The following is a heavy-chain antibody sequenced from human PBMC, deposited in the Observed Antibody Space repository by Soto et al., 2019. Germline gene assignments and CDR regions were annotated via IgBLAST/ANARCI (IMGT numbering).Heavy chain of an antibody. J-gene: IGHJ5*02. CDR3: ARGLGAAAAINWFDP. CDR2: IYHSGST. D-gene: IGHD6-13*01. Sequence: SETLSLTCAVSSGSISSSNWWSWVRQPPGKGLEWIGEIYHSGSTNYNPSLKSRVTISVDKSKNQFSLKLSSVTAADTAVYYCARGLGAAAAINWFDPWGQGTLVTVSS. CDR1: SGSISSSNW. V-gene: IGHV4-4*02.